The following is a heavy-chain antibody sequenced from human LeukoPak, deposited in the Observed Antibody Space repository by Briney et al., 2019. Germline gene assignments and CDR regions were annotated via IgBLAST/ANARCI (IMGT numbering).Heavy chain of an antibody. J-gene: IGHJ4*02. CDR2: IRYDGSNK. Sequence: GGSLRLSCAASGFTFSSYSMNWVRQAPGKGLEWVAFIRYDGSNKYYADSVKGRFTISRDNSKNTLYLQMNSLRAEDTAVYYCAKDAPLVGATVFDYWGQGTLVTVSS. CDR3: AKDAPLVGATVFDY. D-gene: IGHD1-26*01. CDR1: GFTFSSYS. V-gene: IGHV3-30*02.